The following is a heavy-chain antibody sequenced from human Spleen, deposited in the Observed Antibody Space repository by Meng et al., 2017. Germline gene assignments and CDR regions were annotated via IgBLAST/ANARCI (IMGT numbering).Heavy chain of an antibody. CDR2: ISSYNGDT. V-gene: IGHV1-18*01. Sequence: QVQLLQSGAEVKRPGATVKVSCKVSGYTFTHHGISWIRQAPGQGLEWMGWISSYNGDTMYAQKFQGRVTMTTDRSTSTAYMVLRILRSDDTAVYYCARDPSNTSGRYAYFDYWGQGTLVTVSS. CDR3: ARDPSNTSGRYAYFDY. CDR1: GYTFTHHG. J-gene: IGHJ4*02. D-gene: IGHD6-19*01.